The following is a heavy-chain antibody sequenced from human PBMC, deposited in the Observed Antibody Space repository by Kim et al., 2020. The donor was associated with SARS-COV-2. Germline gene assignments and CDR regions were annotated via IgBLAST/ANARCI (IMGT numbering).Heavy chain of an antibody. V-gene: IGHV3-72*01. CDR2: SKYKSAGYTT. CDR1: GFTFSDYF. D-gene: IGHD4-17*01. Sequence: GGSLRLSCAASGFTFSDYFMDWVRLAPGKGLEWVGRSKYKSAGYTTEYAASVKGRFTISRDESKNSLYLQMNSLTTEDTALYYCAKEYYGDLEWGQGTLV. J-gene: IGHJ4*02. CDR3: AKEYYGDLE.